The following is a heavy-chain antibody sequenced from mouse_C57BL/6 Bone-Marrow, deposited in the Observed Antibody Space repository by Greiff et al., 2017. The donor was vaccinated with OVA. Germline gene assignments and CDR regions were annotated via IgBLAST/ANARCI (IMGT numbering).Heavy chain of an antibody. J-gene: IGHJ2*01. Sequence: QVQLQQSGAELVKPGASVKMSCKASGYTFTSYWITWVKQRPGQGLEWIGDIYPGSGSTNYNEKFKSKATLTVDTSSSTAYMQLSSLTSEDSAVYYCARGSITTVVHWGQGTTLTVSS. CDR3: ARGSITTVVH. CDR1: GYTFTSYW. D-gene: IGHD1-1*01. CDR2: IYPGSGST. V-gene: IGHV1-55*01.